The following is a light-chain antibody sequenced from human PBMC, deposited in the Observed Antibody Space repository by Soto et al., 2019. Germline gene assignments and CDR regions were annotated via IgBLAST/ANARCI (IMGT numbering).Light chain of an antibody. CDR3: TDPADNGKHV. Sequence: QSALTQPPSASGSPGQSVTISCTGNSNDVGHSSFISWYQQHPGKGPKLIIYEVSQRPSGVPDRFSGSKSGNTASLSVSGLQDEEEAYYFCTDPADNGKHVFGTGTKLTVL. CDR2: EVS. CDR1: SNDVGHSSF. J-gene: IGLJ1*01. V-gene: IGLV2-8*01.